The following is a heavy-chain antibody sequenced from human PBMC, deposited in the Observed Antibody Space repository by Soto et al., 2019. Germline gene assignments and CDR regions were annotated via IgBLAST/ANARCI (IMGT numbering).Heavy chain of an antibody. V-gene: IGHV4-61*01. J-gene: IGHJ4*02. CDR3: ARGGVKQWLVLYY. D-gene: IGHD6-19*01. Sequence: SETLSLTCTVSGGSVSSGSYYWSWIRQPPGKGLEWIGYIYYSGSTNYNPSLKSRVTISVDTSKNQFSLKLSSVTAADTAVYYCARGGVKQWLVLYYWGQGTLVTVSS. CDR2: IYYSGST. CDR1: GGSVSSGSYY.